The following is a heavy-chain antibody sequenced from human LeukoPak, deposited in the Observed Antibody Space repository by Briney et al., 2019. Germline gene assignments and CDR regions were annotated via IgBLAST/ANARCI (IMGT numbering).Heavy chain of an antibody. J-gene: IGHJ6*03. Sequence: SETLSLTCTVSGGSITDSYWSWIRQSPGKGLEWIGYIYYSGSTNYNPSLKSRVTISVDTSKNQFSLKLSSVTAADTAVYYCAKVGAARPDGYYHYYMDVWGKGTTVTVSS. CDR3: AKVGAARPDGYYHYYMDV. CDR1: GGSITDSY. CDR2: IYYSGST. D-gene: IGHD6-6*01. V-gene: IGHV4-59*01.